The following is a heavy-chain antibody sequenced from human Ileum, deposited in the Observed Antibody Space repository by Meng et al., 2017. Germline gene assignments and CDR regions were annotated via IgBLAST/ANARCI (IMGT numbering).Heavy chain of an antibody. V-gene: IGHV4-4*02. D-gene: IGHD2-15*01. CDR1: GGSISSSFY. CDR2: IYLAGSP. Sequence: VHRQEPGPGLVGPSGTLSLPCTVSGGSISSSFYWSWVRQSPGKGLEWIGQIYLAGSPNYNPSLESRVTISVDKSKNQFSLRLTSVTAADTAIFYCVRHGGKYFDSWGQGTLVTVSS. J-gene: IGHJ4*02. CDR3: VRHGGKYFDS.